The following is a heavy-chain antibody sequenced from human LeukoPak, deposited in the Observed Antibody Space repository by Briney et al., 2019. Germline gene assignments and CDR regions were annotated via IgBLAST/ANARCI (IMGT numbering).Heavy chain of an antibody. CDR1: GFTFSSYA. Sequence: GGSLRLSCAASGFTFSSYAMSWVRQAPGKGLEWVAVIWYDGNNKYYGDSVRGRFTISRDTSKNTLYLQMNSLRAEDTAVYYCAKDIQIVGATTGYFDYWGQGTLVTVSS. V-gene: IGHV3-30*02. J-gene: IGHJ4*02. CDR2: IWYDGNNK. CDR3: AKDIQIVGATTGYFDY. D-gene: IGHD1-26*01.